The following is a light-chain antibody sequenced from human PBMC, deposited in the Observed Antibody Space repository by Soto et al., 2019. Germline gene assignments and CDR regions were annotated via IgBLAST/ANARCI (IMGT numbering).Light chain of an antibody. Sequence: EIVLTQSPGTLSLSPGERATLSCRASQSVSSSYLAWYQQKPGQAPRLLIYCASSRATGIPDRFSGSGSGTYFTLTISRLEPEDFAVYYCNQYGSSPPEFTFGPGTKVDIK. J-gene: IGKJ3*01. CDR2: CAS. V-gene: IGKV3-20*01. CDR1: QSVSSSY. CDR3: NQYGSSPPEFT.